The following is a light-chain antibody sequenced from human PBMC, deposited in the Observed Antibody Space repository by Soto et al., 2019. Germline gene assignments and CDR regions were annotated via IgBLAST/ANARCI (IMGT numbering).Light chain of an antibody. CDR3: QQYHSYSWT. CDR1: QSVSSN. J-gene: IGKJ1*01. V-gene: IGKV3-15*01. Sequence: IVMTQSPATLSVSPGERATLSCRASQSVSSNLAWYQQKPGQAPRLLIYGASTRATGIPARFSGSGSGTEFTLTISSLQPDDFATYYCQQYHSYSWTFGQGTKVDIK. CDR2: GAS.